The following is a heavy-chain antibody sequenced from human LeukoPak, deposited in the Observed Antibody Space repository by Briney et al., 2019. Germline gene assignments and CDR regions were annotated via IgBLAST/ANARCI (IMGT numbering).Heavy chain of an antibody. CDR1: GFTFSSYA. J-gene: IGHJ6*03. CDR3: ARDGNPVGNYYYMDV. D-gene: IGHD1-1*01. Sequence: GSLRLSCAASGFTFSSYAMHWVRQAPGKGLEWVAVISYDGSNKYYADSVKGRFTISRDNSKNTLYLQMNSLRPEYTAVYYCARDGNPVGNYYYMDVWSKGTTVSVSS. CDR2: ISYDGSNK. V-gene: IGHV3-30*04.